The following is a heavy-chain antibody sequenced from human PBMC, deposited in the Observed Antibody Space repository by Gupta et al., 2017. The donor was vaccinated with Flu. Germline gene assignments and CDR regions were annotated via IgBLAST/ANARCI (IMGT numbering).Heavy chain of an antibody. Sequence: QVQLVQSGAEVRKHGCSVKVSCKDSGGTFISYAICWVRPAPGQWLAWMGGIIPMFGTANYAQKFKGRVTITEDESPSTAYMELSSLISEDTAVYYCARADIVVVPASMGVVYYYGMDVWGQGTTVTVSS. CDR2: IIPMFGTA. V-gene: IGHV1-69*01. D-gene: IGHD2-2*01. J-gene: IGHJ6*02. CDR1: GGTFISYA. CDR3: ARADIVVVPASMGVVYYYGMDV.